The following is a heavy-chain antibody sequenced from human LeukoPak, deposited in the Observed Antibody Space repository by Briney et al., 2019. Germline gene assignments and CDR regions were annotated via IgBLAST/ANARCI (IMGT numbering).Heavy chain of an antibody. CDR3: ARFRGELMDGFDF. Sequence: GDSLKISCKGSGHSFSTDWTAWVRQMPGKGLEWMGVIYAGDADTRYSPSFQGQVTISADKSLNTAYLQWTNLKASDTAMYYCARFRGELMDGFDFWGQGTLVTVSS. CDR2: IYAGDADT. D-gene: IGHD1-7*01. CDR1: GHSFSTDW. V-gene: IGHV5-51*01. J-gene: IGHJ4*02.